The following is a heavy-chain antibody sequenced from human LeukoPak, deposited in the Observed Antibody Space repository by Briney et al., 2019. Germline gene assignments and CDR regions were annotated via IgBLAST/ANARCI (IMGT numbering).Heavy chain of an antibody. J-gene: IGHJ5*02. D-gene: IGHD6-13*01. CDR3: AKGGESSSCFEFDP. V-gene: IGHV3-7*03. CDR2: IKQDGSEK. Sequence: GGSLRLSCAASGFTFNSYWMSWVRQAPGKGLEWVANIKQDGSEKYYVDSVKGRFTISRDNAKNSLYLQMNSLRAEDTAVYYCAKGGESSSCFEFDPWGQGTLVTVSS. CDR1: GFTFNSYW.